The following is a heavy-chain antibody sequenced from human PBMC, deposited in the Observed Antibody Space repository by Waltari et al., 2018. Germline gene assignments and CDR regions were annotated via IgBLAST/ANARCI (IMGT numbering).Heavy chain of an antibody. J-gene: IGHJ1*01. CDR1: GYTFIDHY. V-gene: IGHV1-69-2*01. CDR2: VDPEDGKT. Sequence: EVQLVQSGAEVKKPGTTVKISCKVSGYTFIDHYMYWVQQAPGKGLEWMGLVDPEDGKTIYAEKFQGRVTITADTSTDTAYMELSGLRFEDTAVYYCAIHQPYNHFWGQGTLVTVSS. D-gene: IGHD1-1*01. CDR3: AIHQPYNHF.